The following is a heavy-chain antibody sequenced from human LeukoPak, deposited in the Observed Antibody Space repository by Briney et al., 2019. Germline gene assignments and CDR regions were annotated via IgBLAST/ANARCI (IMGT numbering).Heavy chain of an antibody. CDR3: ARDLWNFYDDSGYNRDFDS. D-gene: IGHD3-22*01. J-gene: IGHJ5*01. Sequence: ASVKVSCKATSRISWVRQAPGQGLEWVGWIGTYGGDTYYAQKFQGRITVSTDTSTSTVYMELRNLRSDDTAVYYCARDLWNFYDDSGYNRDFDSWGQGTLVTVSS. V-gene: IGHV1-18*01. CDR2: IGTYGGDT. CDR1: TSR.